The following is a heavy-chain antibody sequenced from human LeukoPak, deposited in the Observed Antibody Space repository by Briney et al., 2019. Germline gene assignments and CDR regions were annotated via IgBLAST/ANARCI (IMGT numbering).Heavy chain of an antibody. CDR1: GFTFSSYA. V-gene: IGHV3-23*01. D-gene: IGHD4-17*01. J-gene: IGHJ4*02. CDR2: ISGSGGST. Sequence: PGGSLRLSCAASGFTFSSYAMSWVRQAPGKGLEWVSAISGSGGSTYYADSVKGRFTISRDNFKNTLYLQMNSLRAEDTAVYYCAKDPFPRSLRPFFGYWGQGTLVTVSS. CDR3: AKDPFPRSLRPFFGY.